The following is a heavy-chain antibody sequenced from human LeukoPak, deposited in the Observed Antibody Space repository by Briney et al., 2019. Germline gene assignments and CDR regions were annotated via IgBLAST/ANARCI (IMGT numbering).Heavy chain of an antibody. J-gene: IGHJ4*02. CDR3: AKDIQRLYRSSWSGFDY. CDR2: INWNGGST. CDR1: GFTFDDYG. V-gene: IGHV3-20*04. Sequence: PGGSLRLSCAASGFTFDDYGMSWVRQAPGKGLEWVSGINWNGGSTGYADSVKGRFIISRDNSKSSLYLQMNSLRPEDTALYYCAKDIQRLYRSSWSGFDYWGQGTLVTVSS. D-gene: IGHD6-13*01.